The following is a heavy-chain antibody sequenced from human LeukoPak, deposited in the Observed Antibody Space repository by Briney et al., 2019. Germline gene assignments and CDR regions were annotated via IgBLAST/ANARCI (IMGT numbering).Heavy chain of an antibody. CDR3: ARGGAYGRFDP. D-gene: IGHD2-21*01. Sequence: SETLSLTCTVSGGSISSSSYYWGWIRQPPGKGLEWIGSIYHSGSTYYNPSLKSRVTISVDTSKNQFSLRLNSVTAADTAVYYCARGGAYGRFDPWGQGTLVTVSS. J-gene: IGHJ5*02. CDR2: IYHSGST. CDR1: GGSISSSSYY. V-gene: IGHV4-39*07.